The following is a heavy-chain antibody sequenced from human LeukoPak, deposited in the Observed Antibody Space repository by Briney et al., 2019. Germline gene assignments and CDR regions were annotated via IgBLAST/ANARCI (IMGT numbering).Heavy chain of an antibody. CDR1: GFTFSSYA. J-gene: IGHJ4*02. D-gene: IGHD2-21*02. CDR2: ISGSGGST. V-gene: IGHV3-23*01. Sequence: PGGSLRLSCAASGFTFSSYAMSWVRQAPGKGLEWVSAISGSGGSTYCADSAKGRFTISRDNSKNTLYLQMKSLRVEDTAVYYCAGSLAYCGGDCRLGDYWGQGTLVTVSS. CDR3: AGSLAYCGGDCRLGDY.